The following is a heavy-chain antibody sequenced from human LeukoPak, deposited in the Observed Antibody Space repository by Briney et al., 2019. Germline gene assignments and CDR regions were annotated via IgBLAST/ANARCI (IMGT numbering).Heavy chain of an antibody. J-gene: IGHJ4*02. CDR2: IDPSDSYT. CDR3: ARGGYYYGSDSY. D-gene: IGHD3-10*01. Sequence: EXMGRIDPSDSYTNYSPSFQGHVTISADKSISTAYLQWSSLKASDTAMYYCARGGYYYGSDSYWGQGTLVTVSS. V-gene: IGHV5-10-1*01.